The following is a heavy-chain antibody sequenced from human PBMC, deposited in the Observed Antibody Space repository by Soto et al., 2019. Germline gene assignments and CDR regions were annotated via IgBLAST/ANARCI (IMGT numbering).Heavy chain of an antibody. CDR1: GFTFSTHA. V-gene: IGHV3-30-3*01. J-gene: IGHJ5*02. Sequence: QVQLVESGGGVVQPGRSLRLSCAASGFTFSTHAMHWVRQAPGKGLECVAIVSFDGSNKYYADSVKGRFTISRDNSKNPLYLQMRGLTPEDTAFYYCAREQTGITTAGGGRIDRWGQGTLVTVSS. CDR3: AREQTGITTAGGGRIDR. CDR2: VSFDGSNK. D-gene: IGHD6-13*01.